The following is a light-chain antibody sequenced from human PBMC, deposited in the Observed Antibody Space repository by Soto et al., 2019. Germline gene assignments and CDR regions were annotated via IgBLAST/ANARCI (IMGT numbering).Light chain of an antibody. CDR2: GAS. J-gene: IGKJ4*01. CDR1: QSVSSK. V-gene: IGKV3-15*01. CDR3: QQYNNGLT. Sequence: EIVMTQSPATLSVSPGERATLSCRASQSVSSKLAWYQQTPGQAPRLLIYGASTRATGIPARFSGSGSGTEFTLTISSLQSEDFAVYYCQQYNNGLTFGGGTKVEIK.